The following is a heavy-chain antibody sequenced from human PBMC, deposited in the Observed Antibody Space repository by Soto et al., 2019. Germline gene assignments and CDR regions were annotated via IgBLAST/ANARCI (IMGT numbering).Heavy chain of an antibody. Sequence: EVQLVESGGGLVQPGGSLRLSCAASGFTFSNYWMHWVRQVPGKGLVWVSRIKSDGSSPIYADSVKGRVTISRDNAKNTLYLQMNSLRTEATAVYYCAREWIVPGNALDFWGQGIMVTVSS. J-gene: IGHJ3*01. CDR1: GFTFSNYW. CDR3: AREWIVPGNALDF. V-gene: IGHV3-74*01. CDR2: IKSDGSSP. D-gene: IGHD2-2*01.